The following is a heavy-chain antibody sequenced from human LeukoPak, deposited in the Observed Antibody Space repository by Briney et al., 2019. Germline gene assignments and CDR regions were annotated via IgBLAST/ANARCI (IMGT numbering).Heavy chain of an antibody. Sequence: GGSLRLSCSASGFTFSSYAMHWVRQAPGKGLEYVSAISSNGGSTYYADSVKGRFTISRDNSKNTLYLQMSSLRAEDTAVYYCVKGPMTTVTPYYYYGMGVWGQGTTVTVSS. CDR2: ISSNGGST. CDR1: GFTFSSYA. J-gene: IGHJ6*02. CDR3: VKGPMTTVTPYYYYGMGV. V-gene: IGHV3-64D*09. D-gene: IGHD4-17*01.